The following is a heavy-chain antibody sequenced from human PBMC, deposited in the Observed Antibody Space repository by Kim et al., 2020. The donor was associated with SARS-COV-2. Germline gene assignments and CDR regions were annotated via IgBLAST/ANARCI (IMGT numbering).Heavy chain of an antibody. Sequence: ASVKVSCKDSGYTFTSYGISWVRQAPGQGLEWMGWISAYNGNTNYAQKLQGRVTMTTDTSTSTAYMELRSLRSDDTAVYYCAREGYCGGDCYARDYWGQGTLVTVSS. CDR2: ISAYNGNT. D-gene: IGHD2-21*02. CDR3: AREGYCGGDCYARDY. V-gene: IGHV1-18*04. CDR1: GYTFTSYG. J-gene: IGHJ4*02.